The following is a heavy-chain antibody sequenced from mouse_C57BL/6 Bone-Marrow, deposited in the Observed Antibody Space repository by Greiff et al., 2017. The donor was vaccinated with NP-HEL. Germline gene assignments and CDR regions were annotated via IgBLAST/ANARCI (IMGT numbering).Heavy chain of an antibody. V-gene: IGHV2-2*01. CDR2: IWSGGST. CDR3: ARKGLLMRNWYFDV. CDR1: GFSLTSYG. D-gene: IGHD2-10*01. J-gene: IGHJ1*03. Sequence: VQLKESGPGLVQPSQSLSITCTVSGFSLTSYGVHWVRQSPGKGLEWLGVIWSGGSTDYNAAFISRLSISKDNSKSQVFFKMNSLQADDTAIYYCARKGLLMRNWYFDVWGTGTTVTVSS.